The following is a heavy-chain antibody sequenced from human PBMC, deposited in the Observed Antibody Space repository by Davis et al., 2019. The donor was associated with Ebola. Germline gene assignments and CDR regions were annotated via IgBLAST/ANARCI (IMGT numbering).Heavy chain of an antibody. CDR3: ARAGLRPYYGMDV. CDR2: INAGNGNT. D-gene: IGHD4-17*01. Sequence: AASVKVSCKASGYTFTSYAMHWLRQAPGQRLEWMGWINAGNGNTKYSQKFQGRVTMTRDTSTSTVYMELSSLRSEDTAVYYCARAGLRPYYGMDVWGQGTTVTVSS. CDR1: GYTFTSYA. J-gene: IGHJ6*02. V-gene: IGHV1-3*01.